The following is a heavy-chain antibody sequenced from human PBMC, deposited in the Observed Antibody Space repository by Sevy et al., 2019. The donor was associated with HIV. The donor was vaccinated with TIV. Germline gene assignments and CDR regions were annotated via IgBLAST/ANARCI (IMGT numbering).Heavy chain of an antibody. CDR2: IFSYGET. D-gene: IGHD6-13*01. CDR1: GASIRDSSYY. Sequence: ETLSLTCTVSGASIRDSSYYWAWIRQPPGKGLEGIGNIFSYGETYYNSSLKSRVTISVDTSKNQFSLSLTSVTAADTAIYFCARSMEQQLDAFDIWGQGTMVTVSS. CDR3: ARSMEQQLDAFDI. J-gene: IGHJ3*02. V-gene: IGHV4-39*01.